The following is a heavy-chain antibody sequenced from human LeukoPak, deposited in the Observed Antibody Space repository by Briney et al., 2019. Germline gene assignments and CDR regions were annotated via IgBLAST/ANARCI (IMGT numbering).Heavy chain of an antibody. V-gene: IGHV4-61*02. J-gene: IGHJ4*02. CDR3: ARVSNDAARSLDS. CDR2: IYSSEDT. Sequence: SETLSLTCTVSGGSVSDGNYYWTWVRQPAGKGLEWIGRIYSSEDTKYNPSLKSRVTISLDTSENQFALRLTSVTAADTAVYYCARVSNDAARSLDSWGQGTLVTVSS. D-gene: IGHD6-6*01. CDR1: GGSVSDGNYY.